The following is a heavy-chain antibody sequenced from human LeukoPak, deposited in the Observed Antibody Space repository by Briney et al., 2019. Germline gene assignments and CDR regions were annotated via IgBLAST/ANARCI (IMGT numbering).Heavy chain of an antibody. D-gene: IGHD3-3*01. V-gene: IGHV1-2*02. CDR3: ARDHGDDAFDI. CDR1: GYTFTNYY. Sequence: ASVKVSCKASGYTFTNYYIHWVRQAPSQELEWMGWINSNRGSTNYAQKFQGRVTMTRDTSISTAYMELRSVRSDDTAVYYCARDHGDDAFDIWGPGTMVTVSS. J-gene: IGHJ3*02. CDR2: INSNRGST.